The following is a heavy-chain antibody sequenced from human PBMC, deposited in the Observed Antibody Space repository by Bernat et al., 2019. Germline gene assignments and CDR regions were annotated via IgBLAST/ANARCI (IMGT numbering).Heavy chain of an antibody. J-gene: IGHJ5*02. V-gene: IGHV3-33*01. Sequence: QVQLVESGGGVVQPGRSLRLSCAASGFTFSSYGMHWVRQAPGKGLEWVAVIWYDGSNKYYADSVKGRFTISRDNSKNTLYLQMNSLRAEDTAVYYCAGEHLSGWFDPWGQGTLVTFSS. CDR3: AGEHLSGWFDP. CDR1: GFTFSSYG. D-gene: IGHD3-10*01. CDR2: IWYDGSNK.